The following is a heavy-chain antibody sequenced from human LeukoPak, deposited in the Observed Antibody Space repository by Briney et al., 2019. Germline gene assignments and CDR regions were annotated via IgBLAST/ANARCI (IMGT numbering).Heavy chain of an antibody. D-gene: IGHD6-25*01. V-gene: IGHV4-59*01. Sequence: SETLSLTCTVSGGSISSYYWSWIRQPPGKGLEWIGYIYYSGSTNYNPSLKSRVTISVDTSKNQFSLKLSSVTAADTAVYYCAREGSSAYAANWFDPWGQGTLVTVSS. CDR1: GGSISSYY. CDR2: IYYSGST. J-gene: IGHJ5*02. CDR3: AREGSSAYAANWFDP.